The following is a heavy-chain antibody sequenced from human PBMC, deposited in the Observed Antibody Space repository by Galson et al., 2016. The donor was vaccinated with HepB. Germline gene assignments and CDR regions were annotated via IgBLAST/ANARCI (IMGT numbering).Heavy chain of an antibody. J-gene: IGHJ1*01. D-gene: IGHD4-17*01. CDR3: ARGPAEYGDYDYFQH. CDR2: ISYDGSNK. CDR1: GFTFSSYA. V-gene: IGHV3-30-3*01. Sequence: SLRLSCAASGFTFSSYAMHWVRQAPGKGLEWVALISYDGSNKYYADSVKGRFTISRDNSKNTLYLQMNSLRPEDTAVYYCARGPAEYGDYDYFQHWGQGTQVTVSS.